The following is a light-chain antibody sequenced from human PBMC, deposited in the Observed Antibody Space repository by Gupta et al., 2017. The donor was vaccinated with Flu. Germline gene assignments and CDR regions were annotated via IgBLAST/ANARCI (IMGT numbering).Light chain of an antibody. CDR3: QQRSGLPMYT. CDR2: DAS. Sequence: ATLYLSPGDRAILSCRASQSVKIYLAWYKQKPGQPPRLLMFDASKRDAGIPDRFSGSGYGTDFTLTISTREPEDFAVYYCQQRSGLPMYTFGQGTKLE. V-gene: IGKV3-11*01. CDR1: QSVKIY. J-gene: IGKJ2*01.